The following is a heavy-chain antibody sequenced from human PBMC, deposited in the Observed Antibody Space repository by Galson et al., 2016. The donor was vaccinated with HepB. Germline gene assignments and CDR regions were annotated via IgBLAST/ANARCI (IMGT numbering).Heavy chain of an antibody. CDR1: GYTFTNYD. D-gene: IGHD7-27*01. Sequence: SVKVSCKASGYTFTNYDFNWVRQAPGQGLEWLGWMTPNSGNTGYAQKFQGRLSLTRDISTSTAYMELSSLTPDDTAVYYCARNRALTGDFDYWGQGTLVTVSS. CDR2: MTPNSGNT. CDR3: ARNRALTGDFDY. J-gene: IGHJ4*02. V-gene: IGHV1-8*02.